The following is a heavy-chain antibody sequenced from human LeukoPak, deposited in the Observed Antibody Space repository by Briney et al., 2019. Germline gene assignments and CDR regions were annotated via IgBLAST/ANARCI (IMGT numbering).Heavy chain of an antibody. V-gene: IGHV3-23*01. CDR3: AKDPNWDRGY. D-gene: IGHD3-10*01. Sequence: GGSLRLSCAASGFTFSSYTMTWVRQAPGKGLEYVSGISTSAGSTIYADSVKGRFTISRDNSKNTVYLQMDSLRVEDTAVYYCAKDPNWDRGYWGQGTLVTVSS. J-gene: IGHJ4*02. CDR2: ISTSAGST. CDR1: GFTFSSYT.